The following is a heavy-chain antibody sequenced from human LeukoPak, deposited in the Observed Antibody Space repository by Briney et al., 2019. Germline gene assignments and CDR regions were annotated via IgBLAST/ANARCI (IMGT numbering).Heavy chain of an antibody. D-gene: IGHD6-6*01. J-gene: IGHJ4*02. CDR3: ARSARGNSSPDGHFVY. CDR1: GFSFTTYW. Sequence: PGRSLKISCEGSGFSFTTYWIGWVRQIPGKGLEWMGIIYPGDSDTKYRPSLQGQVTISADKSISTAYLQWSSLKASDTAMYYCARSARGNSSPDGHFVYWGQGTLVTVSS. V-gene: IGHV5-51*03. CDR2: IYPGDSDT.